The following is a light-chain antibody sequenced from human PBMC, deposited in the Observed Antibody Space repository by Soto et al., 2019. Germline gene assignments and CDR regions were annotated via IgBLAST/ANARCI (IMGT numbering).Light chain of an antibody. J-gene: IGKJ4*01. Sequence: ESVLTQPPGTLSLSRGERATLYCRASPSVRSSHLAWYQQKPGQPPRLLIYGASSRATGIPDRFSGSGSGTYFTLTISRLEPEEFAVYYCQQYDSSQLTFGGGTKVEIK. CDR2: GAS. CDR3: QQYDSSQLT. V-gene: IGKV3-20*01. CDR1: PSVRSSH.